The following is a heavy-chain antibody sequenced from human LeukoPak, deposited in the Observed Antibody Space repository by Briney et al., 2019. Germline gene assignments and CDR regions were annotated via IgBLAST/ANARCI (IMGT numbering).Heavy chain of an antibody. Sequence: GRSLRLSCAASGFTFSSYGMHWVRQAPGKGLEWVAVIWYDGSNKYYADSVKGRFTISRDNSKNTLYLQMNSLRAEDTAVYYCAREWHSYYYGMDVWGPGTTVTVSS. CDR2: IWYDGSNK. V-gene: IGHV3-33*01. J-gene: IGHJ6*02. CDR3: AREWHSYYYGMDV. D-gene: IGHD3-3*02. CDR1: GFTFSSYG.